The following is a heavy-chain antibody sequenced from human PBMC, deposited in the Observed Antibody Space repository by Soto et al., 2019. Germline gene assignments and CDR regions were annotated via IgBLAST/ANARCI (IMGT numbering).Heavy chain of an antibody. CDR3: ARSRITMVRGVIKGENGMDV. Sequence: RASVKVSCKASGYTFTGYYMHWVRQAPGQGLEWMGWINPNSGGTNYAQKFQGRVTMTRDTSISTAYMELSRLRSDDTAVYYCARSRITMVRGVIKGENGMDVWGQGTTVTVSS. V-gene: IGHV1-2*02. J-gene: IGHJ6*02. CDR2: INPNSGGT. D-gene: IGHD3-10*01. CDR1: GYTFTGYY.